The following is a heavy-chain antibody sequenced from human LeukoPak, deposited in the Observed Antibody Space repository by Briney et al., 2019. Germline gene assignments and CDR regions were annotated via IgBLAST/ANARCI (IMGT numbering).Heavy chain of an antibody. CDR2: IIPILGIA. CDR1: GGTFSSYT. Sequence: SVKVSCKASGGTFSSYTISWVRQAPGQGLEWMGRIIPILGIANYGQKFQGRVTITADKSTSTAYMELSSLRSEDTAVYYCARDPGVMRHNWFDPWGQGTLVTVSS. J-gene: IGHJ5*02. D-gene: IGHD3-16*01. CDR3: ARDPGVMRHNWFDP. V-gene: IGHV1-69*04.